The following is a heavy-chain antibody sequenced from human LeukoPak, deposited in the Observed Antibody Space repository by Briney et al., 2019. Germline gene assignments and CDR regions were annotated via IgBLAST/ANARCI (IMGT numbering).Heavy chain of an antibody. CDR2: ISSSSSYI. CDR3: ASPRHNWNYPDV. J-gene: IGHJ4*02. D-gene: IGHD1-7*01. V-gene: IGHV3-21*01. Sequence: PGGSLRLSCAASGFTFSSYSMNWVRQAPGKGLEWVSSISSSSSYIYYADSVKGRFTISRDNAKNSLYLQMNSLRAEDTAVYYCASPRHNWNYPDVWGQGTLVTVSS. CDR1: GFTFSSYS.